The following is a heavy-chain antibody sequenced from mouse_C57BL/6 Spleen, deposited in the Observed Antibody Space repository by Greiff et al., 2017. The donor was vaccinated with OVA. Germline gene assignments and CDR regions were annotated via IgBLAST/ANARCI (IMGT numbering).Heavy chain of an antibody. J-gene: IGHJ4*01. CDR3: ATLIGGDYAMDY. CDR2: ISSGSSTI. Sequence: EVKLVESGGGLVKPGGSLKLSCAASGFTFSDYGMHWVRQAPEKGLEWVAYISSGSSTIYYADTVKGRFTISRDNAKNTLFLQMTSLRSEDTAMYYCATLIGGDYAMDYWGQGTSVTVSS. CDR1: GFTFSDYG. V-gene: IGHV5-17*01.